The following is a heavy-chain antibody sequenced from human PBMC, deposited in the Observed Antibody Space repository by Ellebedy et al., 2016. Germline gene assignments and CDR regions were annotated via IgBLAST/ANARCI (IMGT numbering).Heavy chain of an antibody. CDR1: GFTFDDYA. J-gene: IGHJ4*02. Sequence: SLKISCAASGFTFDDYAMHWVRQAPGKGLEWVSGISWNSGSIGYADSVKGRFTISRDNAKNSLYLQMNSLRAEDTAVYYCASGNYHDSWGQGTLVTVSS. CDR3: ASGNYHDS. CDR2: ISWNSGSI. V-gene: IGHV3-9*01. D-gene: IGHD1-26*01.